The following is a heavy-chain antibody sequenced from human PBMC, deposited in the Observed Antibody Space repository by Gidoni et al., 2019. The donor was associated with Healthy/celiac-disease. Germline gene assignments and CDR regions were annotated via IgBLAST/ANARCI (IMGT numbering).Heavy chain of an antibody. CDR3: ARADYYYYGMDV. J-gene: IGHJ6*02. CDR2: ISSSSSTI. Sequence: EVQLVESGGGLVQPGGSLRLSCAASGFTFSSYSMNWAGQAPGKGLEWVSYISSSSSTIYYAGAVKGRFTISRDNAKNSLYLQMNSLRDEDTAVYYCARADYYYYGMDVWGQGTTVTVSS. V-gene: IGHV3-48*02. CDR1: GFTFSSYS.